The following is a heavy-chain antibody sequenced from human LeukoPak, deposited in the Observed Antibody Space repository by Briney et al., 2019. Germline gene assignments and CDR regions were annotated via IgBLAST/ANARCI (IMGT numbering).Heavy chain of an antibody. Sequence: GGSLRLSCAASGFTFSSYAMSWVRQAPGKGLEWVSAISGSGGSTYYADSVKGRFTISRDNSKNTLYLQMNSLRAEDTAVYYCAKKKSSWYDYYYYMDVWGKGTTVTVSS. D-gene: IGHD6-13*01. CDR1: GFTFSSYA. J-gene: IGHJ6*03. CDR3: AKKKSSWYDYYYYMDV. V-gene: IGHV3-23*01. CDR2: ISGSGGST.